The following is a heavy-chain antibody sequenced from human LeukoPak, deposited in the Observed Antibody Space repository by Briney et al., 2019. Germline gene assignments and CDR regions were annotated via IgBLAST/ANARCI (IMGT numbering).Heavy chain of an antibody. CDR3: ARGGYCSNVVCYTSRSLDY. V-gene: IGHV3-11*04. CDR1: ALTFSDYY. J-gene: IGHJ4*02. CDR2: ISGSGSTK. Sequence: GGSLRLSCVASALTFSDYYMSWLRQAPGKGLEWVSYISGSGSTKYYADSVKRRFNISRDNAKNSLYLQMNTLRADDTAVYYCARGGYCSNVVCYTSRSLDYWGQGTLVTVSS. D-gene: IGHD2-8*01.